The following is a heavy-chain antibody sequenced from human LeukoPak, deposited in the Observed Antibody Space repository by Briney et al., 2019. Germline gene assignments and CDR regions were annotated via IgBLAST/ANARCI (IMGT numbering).Heavy chain of an antibody. CDR1: GFTLSSYT. D-gene: IGHD4-17*01. CDR2: ISSSGSYI. V-gene: IGHV3-21*01. CDR3: AREDYGDSVFYY. Sequence: GGSLRLSCAASGFTLSSYTMNWVRQAPGKGLGWVSSISSSGSYIYYADSVKGRFTISRDNAKNSLYLQMNSLRAEDTAVYYCAREDYGDSVFYYWGQGTLVTVSS. J-gene: IGHJ4*02.